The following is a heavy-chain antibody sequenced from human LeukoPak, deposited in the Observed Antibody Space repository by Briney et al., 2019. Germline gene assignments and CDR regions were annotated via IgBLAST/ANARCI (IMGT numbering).Heavy chain of an antibody. CDR3: ARTGGGNSGPFDY. V-gene: IGHV3-53*01. J-gene: IGHJ4*02. Sequence: GGSLRLSCVASGIIVRNNYMTWVRQAPGKGLEWVSVIYNGGSIYYGDSVKGRFTISADNSRNMVYLQMNGLRAEDTAGYYCARTGGGNSGPFDYWGQGTLVTVS. D-gene: IGHD4-23*01. CDR1: GIIVRNNY. CDR2: IYNGGSI.